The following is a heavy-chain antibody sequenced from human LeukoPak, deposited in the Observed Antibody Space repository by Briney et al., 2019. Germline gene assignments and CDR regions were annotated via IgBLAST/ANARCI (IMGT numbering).Heavy chain of an antibody. CDR3: AKDRQYLGYMDV. J-gene: IGHJ6*03. D-gene: IGHD3-16*01. CDR1: GFTFSSYA. CDR2: IRYDGSNK. V-gene: IGHV3-30*02. Sequence: GGSLRLSCEASGFTFSSYAMNWVRQAPGKGLEWVAFIRYDGSNKYYADSVKGRFTISRDNSKNTLYLQMNSLRAEDTAVYYCAKDRQYLGYMDVWGKGTTVTISS.